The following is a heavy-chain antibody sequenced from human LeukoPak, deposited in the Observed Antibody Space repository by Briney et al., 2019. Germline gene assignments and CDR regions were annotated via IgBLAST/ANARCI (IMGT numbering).Heavy chain of an antibody. J-gene: IGHJ3*02. Sequence: GGSLRLSCAASGFTFSSYGMHWVRQAPGKGLEWVAVISYGGSNKYYADSVKGRFTISRDNSKNTLYLQMNSLRAEDTAVYYCAKQYSSSSGAFDIWGQGTMVTVSS. CDR3: AKQYSSSSGAFDI. CDR1: GFTFSSYG. CDR2: ISYGGSNK. V-gene: IGHV3-30*18. D-gene: IGHD6-13*01.